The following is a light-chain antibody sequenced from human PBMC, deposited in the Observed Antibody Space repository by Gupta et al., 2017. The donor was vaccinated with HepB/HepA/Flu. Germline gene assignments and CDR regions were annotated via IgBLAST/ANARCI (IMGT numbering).Light chain of an antibody. CDR1: QTISSY. CDR3: HQSYSTLRT. CDR2: AAS. V-gene: IGKV1-39*01. Sequence: DIQMTQPPSSLSASVGDRVTITCRASQTISSYLNWYKQKPGKAPKLLIYAASSLQSGVPSRFSGTGSGTDFTLTISSLQPEDFATYYCHQSYSTLRTFGQGTKVKIK. J-gene: IGKJ1*01.